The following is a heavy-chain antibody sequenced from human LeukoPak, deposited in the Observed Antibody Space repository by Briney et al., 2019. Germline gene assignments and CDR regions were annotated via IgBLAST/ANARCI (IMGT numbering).Heavy chain of an antibody. Sequence: SETLSLTCTVSGGSISSYYWSWVRQPPGKGLEWIGYIYYSGSTNYNPSLKSRVTISVDTSKNQFSLKLSSVTAADTAVYYSAILRRDGYNHWGQGTLVTVSS. V-gene: IGHV4-59*01. J-gene: IGHJ5*02. CDR3: AILRRDGYNH. CDR1: GGSISSYY. CDR2: IYYSGST. D-gene: IGHD5-24*01.